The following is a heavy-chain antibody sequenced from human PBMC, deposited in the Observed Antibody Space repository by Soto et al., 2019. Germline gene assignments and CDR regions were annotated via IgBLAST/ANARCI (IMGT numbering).Heavy chain of an antibody. V-gene: IGHV3-73*01. CDR1: GFTFSGSA. D-gene: IGHD3-22*01. CDR2: IRSKANSYAT. Sequence: GGSLRLSCAASGFTFSGSAMHWVRQASGKGLEWVGRIRSKANSYATAYAASVKGRFTISRDDSKNTAYLQMNSLKTEDTAVYYCTMVDSSGYYPPWAFDIWGQGTMVTVSS. CDR3: TMVDSSGYYPPWAFDI. J-gene: IGHJ3*02.